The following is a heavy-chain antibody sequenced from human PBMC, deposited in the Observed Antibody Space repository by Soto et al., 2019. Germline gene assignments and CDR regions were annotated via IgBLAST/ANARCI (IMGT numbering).Heavy chain of an antibody. CDR3: ARDREDYGSGKYYNRIDF. J-gene: IGHJ4*02. Sequence: QVQLGQSGAEVKKPGSSVKVSCKASGGIFSTYAISWLRQAPGQGLEWMGGIIPLFGTPNYAQRFQGRVTITADESTSTAYMELSSLRSEDTAVYYCARDREDYGSGKYYNRIDFWGQGALVTFSS. CDR2: IIPLFGTP. CDR1: GGIFSTYA. V-gene: IGHV1-69*01. D-gene: IGHD3-10*01.